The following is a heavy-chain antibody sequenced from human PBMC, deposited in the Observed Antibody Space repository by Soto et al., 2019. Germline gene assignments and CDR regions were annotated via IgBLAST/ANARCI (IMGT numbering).Heavy chain of an antibody. J-gene: IGHJ4*02. CDR2: TRNKANSYTT. V-gene: IGHV3-72*01. CDR3: ARTGYSSGWYISGYDY. CDR1: GFTFSDHY. D-gene: IGHD6-19*01. Sequence: GGSLRLSCAASGFTFSDHYMDWARQAPGKGLEWVGRTRNKANSYTTEYAASVKGRFTISRDDSKNSLYLQMNSLKTEDTAVYYCARTGYSSGWYISGYDYWGQGTLVTVSS.